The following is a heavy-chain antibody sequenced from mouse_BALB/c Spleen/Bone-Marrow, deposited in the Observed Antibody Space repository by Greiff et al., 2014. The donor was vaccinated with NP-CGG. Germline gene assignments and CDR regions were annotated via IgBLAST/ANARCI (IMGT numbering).Heavy chain of an antibody. CDR2: INPGSGGT. Sequence: VQLQQSGAELVRPGTSVKVSRKASGYAFTNYLIEWVKQRPGQGLEWIGVINPGSGGTNYNEKFKGKATLTADKSSSTAYMQLSSLTSDDSAVYFCAREIITSFAYWGQGTLVTVSA. V-gene: IGHV1-54*01. J-gene: IGHJ3*01. CDR1: GYAFTNYL. D-gene: IGHD1-1*01. CDR3: AREIITSFAY.